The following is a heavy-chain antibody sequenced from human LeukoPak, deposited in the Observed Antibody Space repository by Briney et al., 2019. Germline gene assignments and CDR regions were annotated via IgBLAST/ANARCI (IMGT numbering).Heavy chain of an antibody. CDR1: GYSFATYW. CDR2: IYPRDSDT. J-gene: IGHJ3*02. D-gene: IGHD3-10*01. V-gene: IGHV5-51*01. CDR3: ARRGYSDSGSYYAFDI. Sequence: GESLKISCQGSGYSFATYWIGWVRQMPGKGLEWMGIIYPRDSDTRYSPSFQGQVTISADMSISTAYLQWSSLKASDTAIYYCARRGYSDSGSYYAFDIWGQGTMVTVSS.